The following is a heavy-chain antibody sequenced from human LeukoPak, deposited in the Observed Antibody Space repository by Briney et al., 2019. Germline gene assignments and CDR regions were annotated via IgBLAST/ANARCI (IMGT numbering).Heavy chain of an antibody. V-gene: IGHV3-23*01. CDR1: GFTFSSYA. CDR2: ISGSGGST. CDR3: ASGIMGGYDQHLDY. J-gene: IGHJ4*01. Sequence: GGSLRLSCAASGFTFSSYAMSWVRQAPGKGPEWVSAISGSGGSTYYADSVKGRFTISRHNSKNTLYLQMNSLRAEDTAVYYCASGIMGGYDQHLDYWGQGTLVTVSS. D-gene: IGHD5-12*01.